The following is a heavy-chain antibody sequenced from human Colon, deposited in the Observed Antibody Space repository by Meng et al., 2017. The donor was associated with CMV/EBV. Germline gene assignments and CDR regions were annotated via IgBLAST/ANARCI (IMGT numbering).Heavy chain of an antibody. CDR2: ISSSGSTI. J-gene: IGHJ6*02. CDR1: GFTFSDYY. Sequence: GGSLRLSCTASGFTFSDYYMSWIRQAPGKGLEWISYISSSGSTIYYADSVKGRFTMSRDNAKNSLYLQMNSLRVEDTAVYYCARDLGYCGGDCYSWSGNYYYGMDVWGQGTTVTVSS. V-gene: IGHV3-11*04. CDR3: ARDLGYCGGDCYSWSGNYYYGMDV. D-gene: IGHD2-21*01.